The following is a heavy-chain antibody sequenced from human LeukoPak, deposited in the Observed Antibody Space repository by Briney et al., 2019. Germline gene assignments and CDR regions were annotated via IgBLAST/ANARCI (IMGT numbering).Heavy chain of an antibody. CDR2: IYPGDSDT. J-gene: IGHJ4*02. Sequence: GESLKISCKGSGYKFTNYWIGWVRQMPGQGLEWMGLIYPGDSDTRYSPSFEGQVTISADKAISTAYLQWSSLKASDTAMYYCARHEVADILTGYPDYWGQGSLVIVSS. V-gene: IGHV5-51*01. CDR1: GYKFTNYW. CDR3: ARHEVADILTGYPDY. D-gene: IGHD3-9*01.